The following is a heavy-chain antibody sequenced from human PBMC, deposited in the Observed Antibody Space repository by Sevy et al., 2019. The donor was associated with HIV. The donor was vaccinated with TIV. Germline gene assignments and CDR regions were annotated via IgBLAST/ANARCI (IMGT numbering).Heavy chain of an antibody. V-gene: IGHV3-21*01. D-gene: IGHD1-1*01. J-gene: IGHJ4*02. Sequence: GGSLRLSCAASRFTFSSYRMTWVRQAPGKGLEWVSCISSTSAYINYSDSVKGRFTISRDNAKNLLYLQMDSLRAEDTAVYYCARAVLEISTWRSDYWGQGTLVTVSS. CDR1: RFTFSSYR. CDR2: ISSTSAYI. CDR3: ARAVLEISTWRSDY.